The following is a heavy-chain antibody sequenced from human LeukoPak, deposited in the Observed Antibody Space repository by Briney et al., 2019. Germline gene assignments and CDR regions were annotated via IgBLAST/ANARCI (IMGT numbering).Heavy chain of an antibody. Sequence: GGSLRLSCAASGFTFSSYWMSWVRHAPGKGLEWVANIKQDGSEKYYVDSVKGRFTISRDNAKNSLYLQMNSLRDEDTAVYYWARDYGDLDYWGQGTLVTVSS. CDR2: IKQDGSEK. V-gene: IGHV3-7*01. D-gene: IGHD4-17*01. CDR1: GFTFSSYW. CDR3: ARDYGDLDY. J-gene: IGHJ4*02.